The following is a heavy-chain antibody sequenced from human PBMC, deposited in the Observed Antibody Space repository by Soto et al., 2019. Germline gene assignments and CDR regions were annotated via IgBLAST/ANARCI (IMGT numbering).Heavy chain of an antibody. V-gene: IGHV5-51*01. CDR1: GYTFNTYW. CDR2: IYPGDSDT. D-gene: IGHD3-3*01. J-gene: IGHJ5*02. CDR3: ARHGFNQQLVLDKFRFDP. Sequence: PGESLKISCKASGYTFNTYWIAWVRQMPGKGLEWMGLIYPGDSDTRYSPSFQGQVTISADKSTSTAYLEWSSLKTSDTAKYYCARHGFNQQLVLDKFRFDPWGQGTQVTVSA.